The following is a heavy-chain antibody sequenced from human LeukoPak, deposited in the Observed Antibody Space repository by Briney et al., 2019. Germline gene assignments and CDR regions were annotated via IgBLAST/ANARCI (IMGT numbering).Heavy chain of an antibody. CDR2: IYYSGST. CDR1: GGSISSHY. J-gene: IGHJ4*02. Sequence: SPSETLSLTCTVSGGSISSHYWSWIRQPPGKGLEWIGYIYYSGSTNYNPSLKSRVTISVDTSKNQFSLKLSSVTAADTAVYYCARGLDYYGSGSYYNDYWGQGTLATVSS. D-gene: IGHD3-10*01. CDR3: ARGLDYYGSGSYYNDY. V-gene: IGHV4-59*11.